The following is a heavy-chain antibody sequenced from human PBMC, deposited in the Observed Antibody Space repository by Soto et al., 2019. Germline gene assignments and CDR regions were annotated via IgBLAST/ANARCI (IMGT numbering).Heavy chain of an antibody. J-gene: IGHJ4*02. V-gene: IGHV4-59*01. CDR2: IYYSGST. CDR3: ASSRGDTDLFDY. CDR1: GGSISSYY. Sequence: PSETLSLTCTVSGGSISSYYWSWIRQPPGKGLEWIGYIYYSGSTNYNPSLKSRVTISVDTSKNQFSLKLSSVTAADTAVYYCASSRGDTDLFDYWGQGTLVTVSS. D-gene: IGHD4-17*01.